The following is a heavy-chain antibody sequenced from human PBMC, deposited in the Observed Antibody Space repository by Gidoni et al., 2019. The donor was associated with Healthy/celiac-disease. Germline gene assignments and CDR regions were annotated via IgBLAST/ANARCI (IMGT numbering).Heavy chain of an antibody. V-gene: IGHV3-15*01. J-gene: IGHJ4*02. CDR3: TTDHDKVYNDSSSEY. Sequence: EWVGRIKSKTDGGTTDYAAPVKGRFTISRDDSNNTLYLQMNSLNTEDTAVYYCTTDHDKVYNDSSSEYWGQGTLVTVSS. CDR2: IKSKTDGGTT. D-gene: IGHD3-22*01.